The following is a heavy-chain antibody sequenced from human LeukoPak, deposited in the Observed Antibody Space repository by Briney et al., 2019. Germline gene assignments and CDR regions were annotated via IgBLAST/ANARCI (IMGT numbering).Heavy chain of an antibody. V-gene: IGHV1-69*01. J-gene: IGHJ6*02. CDR2: IIPIFGTA. CDR1: GGTFSSYA. D-gene: IGHD6-13*01. CDR3: ARRGIAARPDGMDV. Sequence: GASVKVSCKASGGTFSSYAISWVRQAPGQGLEWMGGIIPIFGTANYAQKFQGRVTITADESTSTAYMELSSLRSEDMAVYYCARRGIAARPDGMDVWGQGTTVTVSS.